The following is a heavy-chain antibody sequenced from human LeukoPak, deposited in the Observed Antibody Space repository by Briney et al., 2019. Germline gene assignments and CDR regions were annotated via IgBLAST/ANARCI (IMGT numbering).Heavy chain of an antibody. Sequence: SGTLSLTCAVSGGSISNSNWWSWVRQPPGKGLEWIGHIYTSGSTNYNPSLKSRVTMSVDTSKNQFSLKLRSVTAADTAVYYCARVGDYALKDWGQGTLVTVSS. CDR3: ARVGDYALKD. CDR1: GGSISNSNW. D-gene: IGHD3-16*01. J-gene: IGHJ4*02. V-gene: IGHV4-4*02. CDR2: IYTSGST.